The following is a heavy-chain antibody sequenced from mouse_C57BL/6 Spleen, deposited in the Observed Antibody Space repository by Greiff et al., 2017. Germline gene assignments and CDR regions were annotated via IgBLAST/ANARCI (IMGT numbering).Heavy chain of an antibody. D-gene: IGHD4-1*01. CDR3: ARDGDLGRGFAY. J-gene: IGHJ3*01. CDR2: ISDGGSYT. Sequence: DVKLVESGGGLVKPGGSLKLSCAASGFTFSSYAMSWVRQTPEKRLEWVATISDGGSYTYYPDNVKGRFTISRDNAKNNLYLQMSHLKSEDTAMYYCARDGDLGRGFAYWGQGTLVTVSA. V-gene: IGHV5-4*01. CDR1: GFTFSSYA.